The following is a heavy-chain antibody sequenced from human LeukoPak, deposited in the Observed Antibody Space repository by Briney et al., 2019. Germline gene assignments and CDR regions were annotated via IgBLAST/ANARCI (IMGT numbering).Heavy chain of an antibody. D-gene: IGHD2-15*01. V-gene: IGHV4-59*12. CDR2: IYYSGST. CDR1: GGSISSYY. Sequence: PSETLSLTCTVSGGSISSYYWSWIRQPPGKGLEWIGYIYYSGSTNYNPSLKSRVTISVDTSKNQFSLKLSSVTAADTAVYYCASGGLGYCSGGSCYPTHFFDYWGQGTLVTVSS. CDR3: ASGGLGYCSGGSCYPTHFFDY. J-gene: IGHJ4*02.